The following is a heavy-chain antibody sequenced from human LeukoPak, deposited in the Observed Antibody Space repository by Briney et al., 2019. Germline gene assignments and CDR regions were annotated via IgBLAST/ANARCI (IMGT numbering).Heavy chain of an antibody. CDR2: IHSSGGS. Sequence: SETLSLTCTVPGASISNYYWSWIRQTPEKGLEWMGHIHSSGGSSYYPSLKSRLTPSIDTSRNQLSLKLPSVTAADTAVYFCARLGSYHDFWGQGALVTVSS. V-gene: IGHV4-4*09. CDR3: ARLGSYHDF. J-gene: IGHJ4*02. D-gene: IGHD1-26*01. CDR1: GASISNYY.